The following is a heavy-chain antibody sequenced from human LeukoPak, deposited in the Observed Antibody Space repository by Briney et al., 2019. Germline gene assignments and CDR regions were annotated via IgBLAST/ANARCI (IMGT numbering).Heavy chain of an antibody. CDR1: GGSVSGYY. D-gene: IGHD4-17*01. V-gene: IGHV4-34*01. Sequence: SETLSLTCAVYGGSVSGYYWRWIRQPPGEGREWIGELKHGGSTNYNPSHKTRVPISVATPKNQFSLKLSSVTAADTAVYYCARSRIRTPLYGDYLRYYYYMDVWGKGTTVTGSS. CDR3: ARSRIRTPLYGDYLRYYYYMDV. J-gene: IGHJ6*03. CDR2: LKHGGST.